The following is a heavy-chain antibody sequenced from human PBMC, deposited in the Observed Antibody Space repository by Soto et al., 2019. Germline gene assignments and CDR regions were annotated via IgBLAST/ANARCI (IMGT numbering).Heavy chain of an antibody. CDR3: ARHLGEQWLDFDY. CDR1: GYTFTNYW. J-gene: IGHJ4*02. CDR2: IDPSDSYT. D-gene: IGHD6-19*01. Sequence: GESLKISCKGVGYTFTNYWINWVRQMPGKGLEWMGRIDPSDSYTDYSPSFQGHVTISADKSINTAFLEWSSLKASDTAMYYCARHLGEQWLDFDYWGQGTLVTVSS. V-gene: IGHV5-10-1*01.